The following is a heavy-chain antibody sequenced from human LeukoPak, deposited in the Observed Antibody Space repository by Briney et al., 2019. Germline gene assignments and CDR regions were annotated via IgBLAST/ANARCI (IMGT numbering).Heavy chain of an antibody. CDR1: GVTFRSYW. V-gene: IGHV3-7*01. CDR2: IKQDGSEK. Sequence: PGGALRLSCAASGVTFRSYWMNWRRQVLGKGLEWVANIKQDGSEKYYVDSVKGRFIISRDNAKNSRYLQMKSLRVEYTAVYFCAKRLPPPDYWGQGTLVTVSS. CDR3: AKRLPPPDY. D-gene: IGHD2-15*01. J-gene: IGHJ4*02.